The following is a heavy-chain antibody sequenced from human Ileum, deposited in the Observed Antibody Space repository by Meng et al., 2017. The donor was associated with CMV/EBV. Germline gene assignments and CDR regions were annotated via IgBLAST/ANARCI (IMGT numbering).Heavy chain of an antibody. CDR3: ARDLTNKWFYY. J-gene: IGHJ4*02. CDR2: MYFSGIA. D-gene: IGHD1-26*01. Sequence: QMQLHESGPGRVKPAETLSPTCTAAGDPISSGSHSWAWFRQPPGKRLEWIGSMYFSGIADYNPSLKSRVTISLHATQKQFSLRLTSVTAADSAVYFCARDLTNKWFYYWGQGTLVTVSS. V-gene: IGHV4-39*07. CDR1: GDPISSGSHS.